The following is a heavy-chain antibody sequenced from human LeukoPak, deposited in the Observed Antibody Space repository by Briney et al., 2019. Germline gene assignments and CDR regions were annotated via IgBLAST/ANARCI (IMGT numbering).Heavy chain of an antibody. CDR2: TYYRAKLYN. Sequence: SPTLSLTCAISSIRLHRNAAAWNWIPQSPSRGLQWLGRTYYRAKLYNDYVVTVKSRITINPDTFKNQFSLQLNSVTSEDTALYYCARNYYDSGGAHWYFDLWGRGTLVTVSS. CDR3: ARNYYDSGGAHWYFDL. D-gene: IGHD3-22*01. V-gene: IGHV6-1*01. J-gene: IGHJ2*01. CDR1: SIRLHRNAAA.